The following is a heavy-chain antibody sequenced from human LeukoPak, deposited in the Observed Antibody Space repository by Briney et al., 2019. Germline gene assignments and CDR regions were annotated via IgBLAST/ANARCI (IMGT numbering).Heavy chain of an antibody. CDR3: VKKGTGNQYTFFYY. CDR2: VSSGFHA. CDR1: GFTLGSHD. D-gene: IGHD1-14*01. J-gene: IGHJ4*01. V-gene: IGHV3-13*01. Sequence: GGSLRLSCTASGFTLGSHDMHWVRQIPGQGLEWVAAVSSGFHAFFADSVQGRFTVSREDARNSLYLQMNSLRAGDTAVYYCVKKGTGNQYTFFYYLGQG.